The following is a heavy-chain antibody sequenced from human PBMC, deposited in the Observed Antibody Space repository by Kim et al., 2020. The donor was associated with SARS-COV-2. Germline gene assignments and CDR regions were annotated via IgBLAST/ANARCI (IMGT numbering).Heavy chain of an antibody. CDR2: INHSGST. J-gene: IGHJ6*02. D-gene: IGHD6-13*01. CDR1: GGSLSGYY. CDR3: ARHTYRAAGTGYCYYYGMDV. Sequence: SETLSLTCAVYGGSLSGYYWGWIRQPPGKGLEWIGEINHSGSTNYNPSLKSRVTISVDTSKNQISLKLSSVTAEDTAVNYWARHTYRAAGTGYCYYYGMDVWGQGTTLTVS. V-gene: IGHV4-34*01.